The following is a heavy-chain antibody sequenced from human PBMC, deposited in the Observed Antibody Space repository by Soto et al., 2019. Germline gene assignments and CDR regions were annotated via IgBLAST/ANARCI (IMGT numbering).Heavy chain of an antibody. D-gene: IGHD6-13*01. CDR2: ISYDGSNK. V-gene: IGHV3-30-3*01. CDR1: GFTFSSYS. Sequence: GGSLRLSRAASGFTFSSYSMHWVRQAPGKGLEWVALISYDGSNKYYADSVKGRFTISRDNFNNTLYLQMNSLRPEDTALYYCARTLRPSSSWYETSARKNWFDPWGQGTLVTVSS. J-gene: IGHJ5*02. CDR3: ARTLRPSSSWYETSARKNWFDP.